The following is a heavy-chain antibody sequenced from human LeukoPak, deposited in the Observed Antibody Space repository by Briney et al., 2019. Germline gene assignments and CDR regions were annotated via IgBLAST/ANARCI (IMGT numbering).Heavy chain of an antibody. V-gene: IGHV3-21*01. J-gene: IGHJ4*02. D-gene: IGHD5-18*01. CDR1: GFTFSSYS. CDR2: ITTSSSYI. Sequence: GGSLRLSCAASGFTFSSYSLNWVRQAPGKGLEWVSSITTSSSYIYYADSVKGRFTISRDNAKNLLYLQMNSLRAEDTAVYYCARDLGGYSYGSHFDYWGQGTLVTVSS. CDR3: ARDLGGYSYGSHFDY.